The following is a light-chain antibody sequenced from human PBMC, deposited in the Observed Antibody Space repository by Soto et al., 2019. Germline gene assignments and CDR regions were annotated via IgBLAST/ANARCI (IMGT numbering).Light chain of an antibody. V-gene: IGKV1-5*01. CDR1: QSIGTW. Sequence: DIQMTQSPSTLSASVGDRVTITCGASQSIGTWLAWYQQKPGKAPKLLIFDAATLASGVPSRFSGSGSGTDFTLTISSLPPDDFATYYCQQYSDSSGTFGQGTKVEIK. CDR3: QQYSDSSGT. J-gene: IGKJ1*01. CDR2: DAA.